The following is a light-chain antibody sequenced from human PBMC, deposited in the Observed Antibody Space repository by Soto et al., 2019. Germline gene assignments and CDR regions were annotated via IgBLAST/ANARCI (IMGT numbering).Light chain of an antibody. V-gene: IGKV4-1*01. Sequence: DIVMTQSPDSLAVSLGERATINCKSSQSVLYSSTNKNYLAWYQHKPGQPPKLLIYWASTRESGVPDRFTGIGSGTEFTLTISSLQAEDVAVYYCQQYYSTPYTFGQGTKLEIK. CDR3: QQYYSTPYT. CDR2: WAS. CDR1: QSVLYSSTNKNY. J-gene: IGKJ2*01.